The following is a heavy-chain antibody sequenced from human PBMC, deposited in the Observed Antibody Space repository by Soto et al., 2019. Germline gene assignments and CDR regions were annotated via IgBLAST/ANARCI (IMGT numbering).Heavy chain of an antibody. V-gene: IGHV4-59*01. D-gene: IGHD3-10*01. J-gene: IGHJ5*02. CDR1: GGSISSYY. Sequence: PSETLSLTCTVSGGSISSYYWSWIRQPPGKGLEWIGYIYYSGSTNYNPSLKSRVTISVDTSKNQFSLKLSSVTAADTAVYYCASRVGIYNYGSVEVRDNWFDPGGREPWSPSPQ. CDR2: IYYSGST. CDR3: ASRVGIYNYGSVEVRDNWFDP.